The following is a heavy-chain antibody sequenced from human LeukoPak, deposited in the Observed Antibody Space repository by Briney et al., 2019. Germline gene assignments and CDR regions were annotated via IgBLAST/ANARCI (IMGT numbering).Heavy chain of an antibody. CDR3: ARVNYYDSSGHLDY. Sequence: ASVKLSCKASGYTFTSYGISRVRHAPAQGLEWMGWISAYNGTTNYAQKLRGRVTMTTDTSTSTAYMELRSLRSDDTAVYYCARVNYYDSSGHLDYWGQGTLVTASS. J-gene: IGHJ4*02. V-gene: IGHV1-18*01. CDR1: GYTFTSYG. CDR2: ISAYNGTT. D-gene: IGHD3-22*01.